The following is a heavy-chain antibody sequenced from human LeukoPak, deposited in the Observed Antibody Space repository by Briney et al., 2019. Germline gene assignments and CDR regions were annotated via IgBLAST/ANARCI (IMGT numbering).Heavy chain of an antibody. CDR3: AKDLYGSGSYMNNWFDP. CDR2: ISGSGGST. D-gene: IGHD3-10*01. V-gene: IGHV3-23*01. J-gene: IGHJ5*02. Sequence: PGGSLRLSCAASGFTFSSYGMSWVRQAPGKGLEWVSAISGSGGSTYYADFVKGRFTISRDNSKNTLYLQMNSLRAEDTAVYYCAKDLYGSGSYMNNWFDPWGQGTLVTVSS. CDR1: GFTFSSYG.